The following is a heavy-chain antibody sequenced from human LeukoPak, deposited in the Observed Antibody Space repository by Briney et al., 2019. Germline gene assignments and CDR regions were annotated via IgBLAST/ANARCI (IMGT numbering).Heavy chain of an antibody. D-gene: IGHD5-12*01. CDR1: GYTFTGYY. CDR2: INPNNGAT. CDR3: TRGSTVDTVATPLKY. Sequence: ASVKVSCKASGYTFTGYYMHWVRQAPGQGLGWMGRINPNNGATNYAQKLQGRVTITGDTSISTAYMELSSLRSDDTAVYYCTRGSTVDTVATPLKYWGQGTLVTVSS. V-gene: IGHV1-2*06. J-gene: IGHJ4*02.